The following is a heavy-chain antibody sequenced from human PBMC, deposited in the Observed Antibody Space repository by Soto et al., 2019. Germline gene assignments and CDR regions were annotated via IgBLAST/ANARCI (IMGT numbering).Heavy chain of an antibody. V-gene: IGHV4-34*01. Sequence: PSETLSLTCDISGEYFSANYWSWIRQTPGKGLEWLGEINHAGTTDYNPSVEDRIIISADASKNQFSLKLTSVTAMDTAVYYCATGGIFSSWGQGTLVTVSS. CDR2: INHAGTT. CDR3: ATGGIFSS. D-gene: IGHD3-3*02. J-gene: IGHJ5*02. CDR1: GEYFSANY.